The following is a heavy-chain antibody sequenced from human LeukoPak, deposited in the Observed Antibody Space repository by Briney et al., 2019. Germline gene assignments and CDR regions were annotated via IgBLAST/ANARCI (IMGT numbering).Heavy chain of an antibody. J-gene: IGHJ6*03. CDR2: INSDGSST. CDR1: GFTFSNYW. D-gene: IGHD3-10*01. V-gene: IGHV3-74*01. CDR3: ARGTPMDYYYYYMDV. Sequence: PGGSLRLFCAASGFTFSNYWMHWVRQAPGKGPVWVSRINSDGSSTSYADSVKGRFTISRDNAKNTLYLQMNSLRAEDTAVYYCARGTPMDYYYYYMDVWGKGTTVTVSS.